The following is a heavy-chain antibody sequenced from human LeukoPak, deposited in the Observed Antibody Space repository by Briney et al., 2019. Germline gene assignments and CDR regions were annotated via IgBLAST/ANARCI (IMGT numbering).Heavy chain of an antibody. D-gene: IGHD6-13*01. Sequence: PGGSLRLSCAASGFTVSSNFMSWVRQAPGKGLEWVSVIYSGGSTYYADSVKGRFTISRDNSKNTLYLQMNSLRAEDTAVYYCAREGQQLVLNYWGQGTLVTVSS. CDR3: AREGQQLVLNY. CDR1: GFTVSSNF. V-gene: IGHV3-53*01. CDR2: IYSGGST. J-gene: IGHJ4*02.